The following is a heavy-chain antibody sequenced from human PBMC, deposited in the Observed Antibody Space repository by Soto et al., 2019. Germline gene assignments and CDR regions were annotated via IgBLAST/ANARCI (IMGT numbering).Heavy chain of an antibody. Sequence: SETLSLTCAVYGASLSDNYCNWLRQPPGTGLEWIGEINHSGNTNYNPSLKSRVTISVDTSKNQFSLKLSSVTAADTAVYYCARGPVVPAARAYYYYYYGMDVWGQGTTVTVSS. CDR2: INHSGNT. D-gene: IGHD2-2*01. J-gene: IGHJ6*02. CDR1: GASLSDNY. V-gene: IGHV4-34*01. CDR3: ARGPVVPAARAYYYYYYGMDV.